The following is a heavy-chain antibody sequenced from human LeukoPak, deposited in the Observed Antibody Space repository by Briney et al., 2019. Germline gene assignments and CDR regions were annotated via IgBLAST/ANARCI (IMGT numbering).Heavy chain of an antibody. CDR1: GGSISSGGYY. J-gene: IGHJ6*03. CDR2: IYHSGST. CDR3: ARQSKLYYYMDV. V-gene: IGHV4-30-2*01. Sequence: PSETLSLTCTVSGGSISSGGYYWSWIRQPPGKGLEWIGYIYHSGSTYYNPSLKSRVTISVDRSKNQFSLKLSSVTAADTAVYYCARQSKLYYYMDVWGKGTTVTVSS.